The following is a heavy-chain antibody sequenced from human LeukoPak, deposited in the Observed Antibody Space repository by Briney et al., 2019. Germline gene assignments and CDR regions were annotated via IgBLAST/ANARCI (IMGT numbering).Heavy chain of an antibody. D-gene: IGHD4-23*01. J-gene: IGHJ4*02. CDR1: GGSISSSSGNC. CDR2: IYHSGSA. Sequence: SETLSLTCAVSGGSISSSSGNCWTWVRQPPGKGLEWIGEIYHSGSANYNPSLKSRVTMLLDKSKNQFSLKLSSVTAADTAVYYCARNGGNSDFDYWGQGTLVTVSS. CDR3: ARNGGNSDFDY. V-gene: IGHV4-4*02.